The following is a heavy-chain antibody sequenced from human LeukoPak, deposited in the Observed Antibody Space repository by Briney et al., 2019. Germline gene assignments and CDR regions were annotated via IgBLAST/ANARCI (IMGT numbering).Heavy chain of an antibody. V-gene: IGHV4-61*08. CDR1: GGSISSGGYY. CDR2: IYYSGST. J-gene: IGHJ4*02. Sequence: PSETLSLTCTVSGGSISSGGYYWSWIRQHPGKGLEWIGYIYYSGSTNYNPSLKSRVTISVDTSKNQFSLKLSSVTAADTAVYYCARQSDDYDSSGYSPFRYWGQGTLVTVSS. CDR3: ARQSDDYDSSGYSPFRY. D-gene: IGHD3-22*01.